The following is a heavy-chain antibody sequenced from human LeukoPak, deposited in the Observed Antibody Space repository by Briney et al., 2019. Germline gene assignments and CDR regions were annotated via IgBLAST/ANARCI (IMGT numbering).Heavy chain of an antibody. D-gene: IGHD3-22*01. V-gene: IGHV1-69-2*01. Sequence: GATVKISCKASGYTFTDYYMHWVQQAPGKGLEWMGRVDPEDGETIYAQKFQGRVTMTEDTSTDTAYMELSSLRSEDTAVYYCATDLSSGQRDYWGQGTLVTVSS. CDR3: ATDLSSGQRDY. J-gene: IGHJ4*02. CDR2: VDPEDGET. CDR1: GYTFTDYY.